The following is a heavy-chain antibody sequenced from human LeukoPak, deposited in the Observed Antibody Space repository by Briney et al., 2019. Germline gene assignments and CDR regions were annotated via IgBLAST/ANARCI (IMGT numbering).Heavy chain of an antibody. J-gene: IGHJ4*02. D-gene: IGHD6-19*01. CDR1: GGSISNYH. V-gene: IGHV4-4*07. CDR3: ARRDIISGWSFDY. Sequence: SETLSLTCTVSGGSISNYHLSWIRQPAGKGLEWIGQIHTSGSTNYNPPLKSRVTMSIDTPESHLSLTIRSVTAADTAVYYCARRDIISGWSFDYWGQGTLVAVSS. CDR2: IHTSGST.